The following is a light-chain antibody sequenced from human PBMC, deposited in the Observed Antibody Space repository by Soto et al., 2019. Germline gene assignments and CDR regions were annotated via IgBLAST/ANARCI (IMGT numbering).Light chain of an antibody. CDR2: LEGSGSY. CDR3: ETWDSNTRV. CDR1: SGHSSYI. J-gene: IGLJ3*02. Sequence: QAVVTQSSSAPASLGSSVKLTCTLSSGHSSYIIAWHQQQPGKAPRYLMKLEGSGSYNKGSGVPDRFSGYSSGADRYLTITNLQFEDEADYYCETWDSNTRVFGGGPKLTVL. V-gene: IGLV4-60*02.